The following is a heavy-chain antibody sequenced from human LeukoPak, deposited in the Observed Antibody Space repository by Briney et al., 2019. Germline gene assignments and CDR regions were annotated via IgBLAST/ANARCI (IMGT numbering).Heavy chain of an antibody. CDR3: ARRSSPDYYNSGTYYLFDY. Sequence: GGSLRLSCAASGFTFSTYSMTWVRQAPGKELEWVSYISSSNSAIYYADSVRGRFTISRDNAKNSLYLQMNSLRAEDMAVYYCARRSSPDYYNSGTYYLFDYWGQGTLVTVSS. CDR2: ISSSNSAI. CDR1: GFTFSTYS. J-gene: IGHJ4*02. D-gene: IGHD3-10*01. V-gene: IGHV3-48*01.